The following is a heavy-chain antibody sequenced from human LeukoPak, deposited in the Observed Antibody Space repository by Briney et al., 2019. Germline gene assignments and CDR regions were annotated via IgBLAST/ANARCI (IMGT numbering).Heavy chain of an antibody. V-gene: IGHV3-23*01. CDR1: GFTFSSYA. CDR3: TRGAMVYYYYYYMDV. CDR2: ISGSGGST. J-gene: IGHJ6*03. Sequence: GGSLRLSCAASGFTFSSYAMSWVRQAPGKGLEWVSAISGSGGSTYYADSVKGRFTISRDNSKNTLYLQMNSPRAEDTAVYYCTRGAMVYYYYYYMDVWGKGTTVTVSS. D-gene: IGHD5-18*01.